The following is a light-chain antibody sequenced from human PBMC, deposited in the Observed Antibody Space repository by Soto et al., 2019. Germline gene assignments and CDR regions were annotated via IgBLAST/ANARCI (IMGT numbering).Light chain of an antibody. CDR2: GAS. J-gene: IGKJ4*01. Sequence: EIVLTQSPATLALSPGERATLSCRASQSVSSYLAWFQQKPGQAPRLLIYGASNRATGIPARFSGSGSGTDFTLTISSREPEDFALYYCQQRSNWPLTFGGGTKVEIK. CDR1: QSVSSY. V-gene: IGKV3-11*01. CDR3: QQRSNWPLT.